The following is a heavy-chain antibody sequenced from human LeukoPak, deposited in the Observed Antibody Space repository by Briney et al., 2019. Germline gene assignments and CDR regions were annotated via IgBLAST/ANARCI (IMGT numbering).Heavy chain of an antibody. CDR2: IYSDGSTT. CDR3: ARGNWNPDF. Sequence: GGSLGLSCAASGFTFNSYWMHWVRQAPGKGLAWVSRIYSDGSTTNYADSVKGRFTISRDNARNTLYLQMNSLRAEDTAVYYCARGNWNPDFWGQGTLVTVSS. J-gene: IGHJ4*02. CDR1: GFTFNSYW. V-gene: IGHV3-74*01. D-gene: IGHD1-1*01.